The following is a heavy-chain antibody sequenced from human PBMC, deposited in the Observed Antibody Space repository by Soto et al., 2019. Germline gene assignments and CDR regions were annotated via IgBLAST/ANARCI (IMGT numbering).Heavy chain of an antibody. J-gene: IGHJ4*02. Sequence: SETLSLTCTVSGGSVSSGSYYWGWIRQPPGKGLEWIGNIYYSGSTYYNPSLKSRVTISVDTSKNQFSLKLSSVTAADTAVYYCARGSYYYDSSGHYHYWGQGTLVTVSS. CDR2: IYYSGST. CDR3: ARGSYYYDSSGHYHY. D-gene: IGHD3-22*01. CDR1: GGSVSSGSYY. V-gene: IGHV4-30-4*08.